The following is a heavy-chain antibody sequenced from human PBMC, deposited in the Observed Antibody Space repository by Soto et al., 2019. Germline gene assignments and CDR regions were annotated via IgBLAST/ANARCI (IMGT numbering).Heavy chain of an antibody. V-gene: IGHV1-18*03. CDR2: ISAYNGNT. CDR3: ARFDCGGDCYSGSAFDI. CDR1: GYTFTSYG. J-gene: IGHJ3*02. D-gene: IGHD2-21*02. Sequence: QVQLVQSGAEVKKPGASVKVSCKASGYTFTSYGISWVRQAPGQGLEWMGWISAYNGNTNYAQKLQGRVTMTTDTSTSTAYMELRSLRSDDMAVYYCARFDCGGDCYSGSAFDIWGQGTMVTVSS.